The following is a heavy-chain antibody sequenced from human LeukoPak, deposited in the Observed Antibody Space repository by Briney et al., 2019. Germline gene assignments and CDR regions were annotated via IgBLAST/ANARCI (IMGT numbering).Heavy chain of an antibody. CDR1: GGSISSSSYY. Sequence: PETLSLTCTVSGGSISSSSYYWGWIRQPPGKGLEWIGSIYYSGSTYYDPSLKSRVTISVDTSKNQFSLKLSSVTAADTAVYYCARVGAAAWSYYYYMDVWGKGTTVTVSS. CDR3: ARVGAAAWSYYYYMDV. J-gene: IGHJ6*03. D-gene: IGHD6-13*01. CDR2: IYYSGST. V-gene: IGHV4-39*07.